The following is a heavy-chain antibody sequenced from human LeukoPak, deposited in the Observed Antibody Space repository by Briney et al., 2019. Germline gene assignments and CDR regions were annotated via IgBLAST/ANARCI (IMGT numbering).Heavy chain of an antibody. V-gene: IGHV4-34*01. CDR2: INHSGST. CDR1: GGSFSGYY. Sequence: SETLSLTCAVYGGSFSGYYWSWIRQPPGKGLEWIGEINHSGSTNYNPSLKSRVTISVDMSKNQFSLKLSSVTAADTAVYYCARGVITMVRGPPDGVSWFDPWGQGTLVTVSS. D-gene: IGHD3-10*01. CDR3: ARGVITMVRGPPDGVSWFDP. J-gene: IGHJ5*02.